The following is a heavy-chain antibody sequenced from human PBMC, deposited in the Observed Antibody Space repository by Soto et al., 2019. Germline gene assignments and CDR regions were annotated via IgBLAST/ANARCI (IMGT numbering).Heavy chain of an antibody. D-gene: IGHD2-21*01. Sequence: SETLSLTCAVYSRSFRDYYWTWIRQPPGKGLEFIGEINHSGTTHYNPSLKSRVTISVDTSKNHFSLKMNSVTAADTAVYYCARSPKSTDFPYYFDFWGQGTLVTVSS. CDR2: INHSGTT. CDR3: ARSPKSTDFPYYFDF. V-gene: IGHV4-34*01. CDR1: SRSFRDYY. J-gene: IGHJ4*02.